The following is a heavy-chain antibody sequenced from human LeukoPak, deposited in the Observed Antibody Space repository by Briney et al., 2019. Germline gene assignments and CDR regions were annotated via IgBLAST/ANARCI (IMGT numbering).Heavy chain of an antibody. Sequence: PSETLSLTCTVSGGSINSSSFYWAWIRQPPGKGLEWIGSAYYSGSTYYYPSLKSRVTISVDTSKNQFSLKLNSVTAADTAMYYCVRHSSSSPSSPMTTWGQGTPVTVSS. D-gene: IGHD6-6*01. CDR2: AYYSGST. J-gene: IGHJ4*02. CDR1: GGSINSSSFY. CDR3: VRHSSSSPSSPMTT. V-gene: IGHV4-39*01.